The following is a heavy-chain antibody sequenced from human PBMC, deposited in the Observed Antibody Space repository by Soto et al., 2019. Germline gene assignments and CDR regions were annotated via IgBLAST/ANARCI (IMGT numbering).Heavy chain of an antibody. D-gene: IGHD3-10*01. CDR2: IYYSGST. Sequence: SETLSLTCTVSGGTDSSGSYSWSRIRQPPGPGPAWIGYIYYSGSTTYNPSLTSRVTITVDTSRSQFPRKLSSVTAADTAVYYCARGNIWCGELFDFDYWGQGTLVPVAS. CDR1: GGTDSSGSYS. CDR3: ARGNIWCGELFDFDY. J-gene: IGHJ4*02. V-gene: IGHV4-61*01.